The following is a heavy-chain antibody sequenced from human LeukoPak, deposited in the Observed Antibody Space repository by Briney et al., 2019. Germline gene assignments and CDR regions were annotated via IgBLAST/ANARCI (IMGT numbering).Heavy chain of an antibody. CDR1: GYTFTSYG. CDR2: ISAYNGNT. V-gene: IGHV1-18*01. J-gene: IGHJ6*03. CDR3: ARDLVFRYYDFWSGYYTLGDYYYMDV. D-gene: IGHD3-3*01. Sequence: ASVKVSCKASGYTFTSYGISWVRQAPGQGLEWMGWISAYNGNTNYAQKLQGRVTMTTDTSTSTAYMELRSLRSDDTAVYYCARDLVFRYYDFWSGYYTLGDYYYMDVWGKGTTVTVSS.